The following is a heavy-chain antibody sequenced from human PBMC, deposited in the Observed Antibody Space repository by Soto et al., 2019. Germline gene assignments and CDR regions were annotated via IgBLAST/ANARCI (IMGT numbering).Heavy chain of an antibody. CDR3: ATACPNWNYFYYYFMDV. CDR1: GYTLTELS. Sequence: ASVKVSCKVSGYTLTELSMHWVRQAPGKGLEWMGGFDPGDGETIYAQKFQGRVTMTEDTSTDTAYMELSSLRSEDTAVYYCATACPNWNYFYYYFMDVWGKGTTVTVSS. J-gene: IGHJ6*03. CDR2: FDPGDGET. V-gene: IGHV1-24*01. D-gene: IGHD1-1*01.